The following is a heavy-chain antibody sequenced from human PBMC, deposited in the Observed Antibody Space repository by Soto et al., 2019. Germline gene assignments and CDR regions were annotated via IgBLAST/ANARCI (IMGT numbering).Heavy chain of an antibody. D-gene: IGHD6-13*01. Sequence: SETLSLTCTVSGGSISSGGYYWSWIRQHPGKGLEWIGYIYYSGSTYYNPSLKSRVTISVDTSKNQFSLKLSSVTAADTAVYYCAGHHSSSWLNWFDPWGQGTLVTVSS. CDR3: AGHHSSSWLNWFDP. J-gene: IGHJ5*02. CDR1: GGSISSGGYY. V-gene: IGHV4-31*03. CDR2: IYYSGST.